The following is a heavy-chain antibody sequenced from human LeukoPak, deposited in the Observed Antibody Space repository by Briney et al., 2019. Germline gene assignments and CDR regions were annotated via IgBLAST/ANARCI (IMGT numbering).Heavy chain of an antibody. CDR2: INAGNGNT. CDR1: GYTFTSYA. CDR3: ARLVSPLAYYYDSSGYLTDY. D-gene: IGHD3-22*01. J-gene: IGHJ4*02. V-gene: IGHV1-3*01. Sequence: ASVKVSCKASGYTFTSYAMHWVRQAPGQRLEWMGWINAGNGNTKYSQKFQGRVTMTTDTSTSTAYMELRSLRSDDTAVYYCARLVSPLAYYYDSSGYLTDYWGQGTLVTVSS.